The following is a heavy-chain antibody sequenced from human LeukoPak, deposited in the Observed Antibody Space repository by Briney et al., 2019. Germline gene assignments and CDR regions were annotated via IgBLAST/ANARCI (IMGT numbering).Heavy chain of an antibody. CDR3: AKDYRQLAYFDY. CDR2: IRYDGSNK. V-gene: IGHV3-30*02. D-gene: IGHD6-13*01. J-gene: IGHJ4*02. CDR1: GFTFSSYG. Sequence: GGSLRLSCAASGFTFSSYGMHWVRQAPGKGLEWVAFIRYDGSNKYYADSVKGRFTISRDNSKNTLYLQMNSLRAEDTAVYYCAKDYRQLAYFDYWGRGTLVTVSS.